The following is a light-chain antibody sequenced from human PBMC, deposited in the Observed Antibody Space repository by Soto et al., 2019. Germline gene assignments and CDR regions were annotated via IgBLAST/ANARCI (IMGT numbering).Light chain of an antibody. J-gene: IGLJ3*02. CDR2: DVD. V-gene: IGLV2-18*02. Sequence: QSVLTQPPSVSGSPGQSITISCRGSSADIGSHDRVSWYHQPPDTAPKLIIYDVDDRPPGVPYRFSGSKSAATASLTISGLQPEDEGDDFCSSSFSISASVLFGGGTKLTVL. CDR3: SSSFSISASVL. CDR1: SADIGSHDR.